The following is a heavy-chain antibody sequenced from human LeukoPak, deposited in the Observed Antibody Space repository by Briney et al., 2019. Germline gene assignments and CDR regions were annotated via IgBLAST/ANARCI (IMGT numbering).Heavy chain of an antibody. J-gene: IGHJ3*02. V-gene: IGHV3-9*01. D-gene: IGHD4-17*01. CDR1: GLTFDDYA. CDR2: ISRNSGTK. CDR3: ATDAHYGDYTGVFDI. Sequence: PGGSLRLSCAASGLTFDDYAMHWVRQFPGKGLEWVSGISRNSGTKGYGDSVKGLFTISRDNAKNSLYLKMSSLRAEDTALYYCATDAHYGDYTGVFDIWGRGTMVTVSS.